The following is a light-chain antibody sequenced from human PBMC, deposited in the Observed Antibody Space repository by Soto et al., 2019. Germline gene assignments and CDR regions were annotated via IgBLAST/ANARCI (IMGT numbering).Light chain of an antibody. CDR3: HQRSNSPST. CDR2: DTS. Sequence: EIVLTQSPATLSLSPGERATLSCRASQSVSGYLAWYQQKPGQAPRLLIYDTSNRATGIPARFSGSGSGTDFTLTISSLEPEDFAVYYCHQRSNSPSTFGGGTKVEIK. V-gene: IGKV3-11*01. J-gene: IGKJ4*01. CDR1: QSVSGY.